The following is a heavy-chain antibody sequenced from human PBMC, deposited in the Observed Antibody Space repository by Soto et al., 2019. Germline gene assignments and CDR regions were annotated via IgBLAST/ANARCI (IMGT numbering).Heavy chain of an antibody. CDR3: ASGTYYYDSSGYYAY. D-gene: IGHD3-22*01. CDR1: GFTFSSYS. CDR2: ISSSSSYI. V-gene: IGHV3-21*01. J-gene: IGHJ4*02. Sequence: EVQLVESGGGLVKPGGSLRLSCAASGFTFSSYSMNWVRQAPGKGLEWVSSISSSSSYIYYADSVKGRFTISRDNAKISLYLQMNSVRAEDTGGYYCASGTYYYDSSGYYAYWGQGTLVTVSS.